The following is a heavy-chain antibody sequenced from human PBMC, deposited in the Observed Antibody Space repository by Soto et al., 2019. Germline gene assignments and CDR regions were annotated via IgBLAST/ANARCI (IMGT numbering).Heavy chain of an antibody. Sequence: SETLSLTCTVSGGSISSSSYYWRWIRQPPGKGLEWIGTIYYTGSTYYSPSLKSRVTVSVDTSKNQFSLELSSVTAADTAVYYCARRLHSSSWCYFDYWGQGTLVTVSS. CDR3: ARRLHSSSWCYFDY. CDR1: GGSISSSSYY. J-gene: IGHJ4*02. V-gene: IGHV4-39*01. D-gene: IGHD6-13*01. CDR2: IYYTGST.